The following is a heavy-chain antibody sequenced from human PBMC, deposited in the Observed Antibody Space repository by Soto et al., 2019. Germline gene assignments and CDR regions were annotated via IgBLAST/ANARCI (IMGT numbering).Heavy chain of an antibody. CDR1: GYTFTGNY. V-gene: IGHV1-2*04. Sequence: QGQLVQSGAEVKKPGASVKASCKASGYTFTGNYMHWVRPAPGQGLEWMGWITTNSGGTNYAQKFQGWVTMTRDTSISTAYMELSRLRSDDTAVYYCARQSLGYCSGGSCQSAFDIWGQGTMVTVSS. CDR2: ITTNSGGT. J-gene: IGHJ3*02. D-gene: IGHD2-15*01. CDR3: ARQSLGYCSGGSCQSAFDI.